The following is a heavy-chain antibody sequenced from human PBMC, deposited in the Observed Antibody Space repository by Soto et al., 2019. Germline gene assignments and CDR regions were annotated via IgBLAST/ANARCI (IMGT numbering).Heavy chain of an antibody. CDR1: GLTFSSYA. V-gene: IGHV3-23*01. D-gene: IGHD1-26*01. Sequence: EVQLLESGGGLVQPGGSLRLSCAASGLTFSSYAMSWVRQAPGKGLEWISAISGNGGSTYYADSVKGRFTISRDNSKNTLYLQMNSLRAEDTAVYYCAKGSGGGSYYRDAFDIWGQGTMVTVSS. CDR2: ISGNGGST. J-gene: IGHJ3*02. CDR3: AKGSGGGSYYRDAFDI.